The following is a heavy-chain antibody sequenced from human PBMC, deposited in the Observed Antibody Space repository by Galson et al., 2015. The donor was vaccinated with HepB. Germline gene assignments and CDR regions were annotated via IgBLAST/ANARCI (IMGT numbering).Heavy chain of an antibody. CDR3: ARLGDFSGYTSA. CDR2: IRSKANNYAT. Sequence: SLRLSCAASGFKLGGSAIHWVRQGSGKGPEWVGRIRSKANNYATSYVPALEGRFTISRDDSKNMAYLHMRSLKADDTAVYYCARLGDFSGYTSAWGQGTQVTVSS. D-gene: IGHD5-18*01. J-gene: IGHJ4*02. CDR1: GFKLGGSA. V-gene: IGHV3-73*01.